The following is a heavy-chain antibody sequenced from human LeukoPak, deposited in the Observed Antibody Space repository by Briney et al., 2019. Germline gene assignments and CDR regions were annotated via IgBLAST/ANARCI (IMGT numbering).Heavy chain of an antibody. CDR1: GFTFSSYA. J-gene: IGHJ5*02. V-gene: IGHV3-30-3*01. CDR2: ISYDGSNK. CDR3: ARAGGS. Sequence: PGGSLRLSCAASGFTFSSYAMHWVRQAPGKGLEWVAVISYDGSNKYYADSVKGRFTISRDNSKNTLYLQMNSLRAEDTAVYYCARAGGSWGQGTPVTVSS.